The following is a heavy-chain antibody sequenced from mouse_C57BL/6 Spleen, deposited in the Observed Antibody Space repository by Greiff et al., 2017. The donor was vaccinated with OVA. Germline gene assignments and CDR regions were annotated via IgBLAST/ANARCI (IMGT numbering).Heavy chain of an antibody. V-gene: IGHV5-6*01. CDR1: GFTFSSYG. D-gene: IGHD2-5*01. Sequence: EVQLQQSGGDLVKPGGSLKLSCAASGFTFSSYGMSWVRQTPDKRLEWVATISSGGSYTYYPDSVKGRFTISRDNAKNTLYLQMSSLKSEDTAMYYCARPLYSNYVGYYAMDYWGQGTSVTVSS. J-gene: IGHJ4*01. CDR3: ARPLYSNYVGYYAMDY. CDR2: ISSGGSYT.